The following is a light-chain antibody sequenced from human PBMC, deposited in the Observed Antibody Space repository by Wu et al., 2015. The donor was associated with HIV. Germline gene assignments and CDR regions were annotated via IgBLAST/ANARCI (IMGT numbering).Light chain of an antibody. V-gene: IGKV3-20*01. Sequence: EIVLTQSPGTLSLSPGERATLSCRASQSVNSNYLAWYQHKPGQAHRLLIYGASNRATGIPDRFSGSGSGTDFTLTINRLEPEDFAMYYCQQYGNSWTFGQGAKVEIK. CDR1: QSVNSNY. CDR3: QQYGNSWT. CDR2: GAS. J-gene: IGKJ1*01.